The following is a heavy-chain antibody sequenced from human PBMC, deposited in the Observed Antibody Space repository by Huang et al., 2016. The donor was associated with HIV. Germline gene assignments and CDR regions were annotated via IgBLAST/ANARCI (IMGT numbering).Heavy chain of an antibody. V-gene: IGHV3-30*02. Sequence: QLQLVESGGGVVQPGGSLRLSCVASGFDFRSHDMHWGRQAPGMGREFRTFIGYGGKNKRYGDSVKGRFTIARDNSKNTLYLQMNSLRPEDTAVYYCAKEEAGRFGAFDIWGQGTMVTVSS. CDR1: GFDFRSHD. J-gene: IGHJ3*02. D-gene: IGHD3-10*01. CDR3: AKEEAGRFGAFDI. CDR2: IGYGGKNK.